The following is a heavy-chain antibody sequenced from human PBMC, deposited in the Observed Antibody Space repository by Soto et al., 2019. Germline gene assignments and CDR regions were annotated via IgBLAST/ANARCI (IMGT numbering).Heavy chain of an antibody. D-gene: IGHD3-16*02. Sequence: SETLSLTCTFSGGSISSGGYYWSWIRQHPGKGLEWIGYIYYSGSTYYNPSLKSRVTISVDTSKNQFSLKLSSVTAADTAVYYCARGSLKAFDIWGQGTMVTVSS. CDR1: GGSISSGGYY. CDR3: ARGSLKAFDI. V-gene: IGHV4-31*03. J-gene: IGHJ3*02. CDR2: IYYSGST.